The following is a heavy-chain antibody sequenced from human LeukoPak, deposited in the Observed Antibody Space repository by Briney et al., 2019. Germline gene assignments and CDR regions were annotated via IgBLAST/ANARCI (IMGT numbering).Heavy chain of an antibody. CDR3: ARQRADYFYHYLDV. V-gene: IGHV1-18*01. Sequence: GASVKVSCKASGYTFTSYGISWVRQAPGQGLEWMGWISAYNGNTNYAQKLQGRVTMTTDTSTSTAYMELRSLRSDDTAVYYCARQRADYFYHYLDVWGKGTSVTVSS. CDR1: GYTFTSYG. J-gene: IGHJ6*03. CDR2: ISAYNGNT.